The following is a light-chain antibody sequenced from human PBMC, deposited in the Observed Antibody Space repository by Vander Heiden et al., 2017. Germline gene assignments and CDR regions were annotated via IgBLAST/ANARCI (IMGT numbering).Light chain of an antibody. J-gene: IGLJ1*01. V-gene: IGLV3-21*02. CDR1: NIGTKS. CDR3: QVWDSSSDHLFV. Sequence: SYVLTQPPSVSVATGQTARITCGGYNIGTKSVHWYQQKPGQAPVLVVYDDSDRPSGIPERFSGANSGNTATLTISRVEAGDEADYYCQVWDSSSDHLFVFGTGTKVAVL. CDR2: DDS.